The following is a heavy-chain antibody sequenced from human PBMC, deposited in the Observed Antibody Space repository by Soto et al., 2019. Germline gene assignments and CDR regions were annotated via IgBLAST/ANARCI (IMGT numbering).Heavy chain of an antibody. CDR3: ARDRSTVVNPDWYFDL. CDR2: ISYDGSNK. V-gene: IGHV3-30-3*01. Sequence: VQLVESGGGVVQPGRSLRLSCAASGFTFSSYAMHWVRQAPGKGLEWVAVISYDGSNKYYADSVKGRFTISRDNSKNTLYLQMNSLRAEDTAVYYCARDRSTVVNPDWYFDLWGRGTLVTVSS. CDR1: GFTFSSYA. J-gene: IGHJ2*01. D-gene: IGHD2-15*01.